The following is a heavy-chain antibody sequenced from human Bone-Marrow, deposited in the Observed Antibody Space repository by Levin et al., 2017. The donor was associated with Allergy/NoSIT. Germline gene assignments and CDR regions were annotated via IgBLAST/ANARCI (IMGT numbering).Heavy chain of an antibody. Sequence: RASETLSLTCTVSGVSIRSDDYYWGWIRQPPGKGLEWLGSIFYGGRTYYKPSLENRITISLDTSKNQITLNLNSVTAADTAVYYCARHTLDSAGISTRTVPYYFDYWGQGTLVTVSS. CDR1: GVSIRSDDYY. V-gene: IGHV4-39*01. CDR3: ARHTLDSAGISTRTVPYYFDY. D-gene: IGHD2-2*01. CDR2: IFYGGRT. J-gene: IGHJ4*02.